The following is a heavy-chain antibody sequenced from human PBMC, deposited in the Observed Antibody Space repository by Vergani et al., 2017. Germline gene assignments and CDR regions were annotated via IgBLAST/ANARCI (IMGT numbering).Heavy chain of an antibody. CDR2: IYYSGST. V-gene: IGHV4-30-4*01. D-gene: IGHD3-10*01. J-gene: IGHJ6*03. Sequence: QVQLQESGPGLVKPSQTLSLTCTVSGGSISSGDYYWSWIRQPPGKGLEWIGYIYYSGSTYYNPSLKSRVTISVDTSKNQFSLKLSSVTAADTAVYYCAREGYYGSGSYPTYYYYYMDVWGKGTTVTVSS. CDR1: GGSISSGDYY. CDR3: AREGYYGSGSYPTYYYYYMDV.